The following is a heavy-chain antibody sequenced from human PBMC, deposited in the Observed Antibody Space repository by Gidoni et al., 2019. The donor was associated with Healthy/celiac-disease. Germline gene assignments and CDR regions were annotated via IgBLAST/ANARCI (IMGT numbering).Heavy chain of an antibody. D-gene: IGHD3-22*01. CDR1: GGSISSSSYY. CDR2: IYYSGST. V-gene: IGHV4-39*01. CDR3: ARHETYYYDSSGYLGWFDP. J-gene: IGHJ5*02. Sequence: QLQLQESGPGLVKPSETLSLTCTVSGGSISSSSYYWGWIRQPPGRGLEWSGSIYYSGSTYYNPSLKSRVTISVDTSKNQFSLKLSSVTAADTAVYYCARHETYYYDSSGYLGWFDPWGQGTLVTVSS.